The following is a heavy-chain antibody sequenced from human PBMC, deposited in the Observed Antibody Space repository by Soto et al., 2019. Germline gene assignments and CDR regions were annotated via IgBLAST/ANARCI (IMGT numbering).Heavy chain of an antibody. CDR2: IDPTSGGT. Sequence: ASVKVSCKASGYTFTDYYMHWVRQAPGQGLEWMGWIDPTSGGTSYAQNFQGRVTMTRDTSISTAYMELSRLSSDDTAVYYCSRASAVAGGSSNSLPNDYWGQGTLVTVSS. CDR3: SRASAVAGGSSNSLPNDY. J-gene: IGHJ4*02. D-gene: IGHD6-19*01. V-gene: IGHV1-2*02. CDR1: GYTFTDYY.